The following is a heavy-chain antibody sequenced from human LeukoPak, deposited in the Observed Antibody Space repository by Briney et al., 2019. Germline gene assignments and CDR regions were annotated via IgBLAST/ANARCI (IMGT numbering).Heavy chain of an antibody. D-gene: IGHD1-1*01. CDR3: ATETVTAGFDI. J-gene: IGHJ3*02. V-gene: IGHV3-7*03. Sequence: GVSLRLFCAPCQYTFSSYWMSWVRQAPGKGLDWVANIKQYGSEKYYVDSVKGRFTISRGNAKNSLYLQMNSLRGEDTAVYYCATETVTAGFDIWGQGRMVTVSS. CDR2: IKQYGSEK. CDR1: QYTFSSYW.